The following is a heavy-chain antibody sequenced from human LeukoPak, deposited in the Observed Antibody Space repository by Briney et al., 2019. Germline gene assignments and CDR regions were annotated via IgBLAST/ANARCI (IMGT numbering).Heavy chain of an antibody. D-gene: IGHD5-12*01. Sequence: GGSLRLSCVASGFTFSSYSMNWVRQAPGKGLEWVSYISSSSSTIYYADSVKGRFTISRDNAKNSLYLQMNSLRAEDTAVYYCAKDGTYSGYDSYAFDIWGQGTMVTVSS. J-gene: IGHJ3*02. CDR3: AKDGTYSGYDSYAFDI. CDR2: ISSSSSTI. CDR1: GFTFSSYS. V-gene: IGHV3-48*04.